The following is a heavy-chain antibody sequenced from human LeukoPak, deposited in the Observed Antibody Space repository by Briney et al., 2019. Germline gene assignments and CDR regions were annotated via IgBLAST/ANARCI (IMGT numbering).Heavy chain of an antibody. V-gene: IGHV2-5*01. CDR2: IYWNDDK. J-gene: IGHJ4*02. CDR3: AHSHSSGWPESDCFDY. CDR1: GFSLSTSGVG. D-gene: IGHD6-19*01. Sequence: SGPTLVKPTQTLTLTCTFSGFSLSTSGVGVGWIRQPPGKALEWLALIYWNDDKRYSPSLKSRLTITKDTSKNQVVLTMTNMDPVDTATYYCAHSHSSGWPESDCFDYWGQGTLVTVSS.